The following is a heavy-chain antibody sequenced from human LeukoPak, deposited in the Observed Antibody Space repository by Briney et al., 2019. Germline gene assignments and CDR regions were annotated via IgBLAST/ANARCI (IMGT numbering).Heavy chain of an antibody. CDR1: GYTFTSYY. CDR3: ARAGAVAGTPDY. Sequence: ASVKVSCKASGYTFTSYYIHWVRQAPGQGLEWMGIINPSGGSTSYTQKFQGRVTMTRDTSTSTVYMELSSLRSEDTAVYYCARAGAVAGTPDYWGQGTLVPVSS. D-gene: IGHD6-19*01. J-gene: IGHJ4*02. CDR2: INPSGGST. V-gene: IGHV1-46*01.